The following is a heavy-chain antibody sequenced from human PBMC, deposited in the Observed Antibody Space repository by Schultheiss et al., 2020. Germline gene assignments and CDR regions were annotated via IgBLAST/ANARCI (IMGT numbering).Heavy chain of an antibody. CDR3: ARDITIFGVDHYGMDV. V-gene: IGHV3-33*08. Sequence: GGSLRLSCAASGFTFSNYGMHWVRQAPGKGLEWVAVIWYDGSNKYYADSVKGRFTISRDNSKNTLYLQMNSLRAEDTAVYYCARDITIFGVDHYGMDVWGQGTTVTVSS. CDR2: IWYDGSNK. D-gene: IGHD3-3*01. CDR1: GFTFSNYG. J-gene: IGHJ6*02.